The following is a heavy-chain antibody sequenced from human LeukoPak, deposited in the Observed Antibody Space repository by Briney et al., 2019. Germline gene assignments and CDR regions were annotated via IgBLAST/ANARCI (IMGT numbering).Heavy chain of an antibody. CDR1: GGSISSGGYS. D-gene: IGHD6-13*01. CDR3: ARGPYGSSWFVDY. CDR2: IYHSGST. Sequence: SQTLSLTCAVSGGSISSGGYSWSWIRQPPGKGLEWIGYIYHSGSTNYNPSLKSRVTISVDKSKNQFSLKLSSVTAADTAVYYCARGPYGSSWFVDYWGQGTLVTVSS. V-gene: IGHV4-30-2*01. J-gene: IGHJ4*02.